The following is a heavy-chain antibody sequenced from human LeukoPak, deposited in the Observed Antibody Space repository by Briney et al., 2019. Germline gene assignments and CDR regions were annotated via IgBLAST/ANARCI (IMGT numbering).Heavy chain of an antibody. J-gene: IGHJ4*02. CDR2: INPNSGGT. V-gene: IGHV1-2*06. D-gene: IGHD6-13*01. CDR1: GYTFTGYY. Sequence: ASVKVSCKASGYTFTGYYMHWVRQAPGQGLEWMGRINPNSGGTNYAQKFQGRVTMTRDTSISTAYMELSRLRSDDTAVYYCAITYSSSWYSTPAFDYWGQGTLVTVSS. CDR3: AITYSSSWYSTPAFDY.